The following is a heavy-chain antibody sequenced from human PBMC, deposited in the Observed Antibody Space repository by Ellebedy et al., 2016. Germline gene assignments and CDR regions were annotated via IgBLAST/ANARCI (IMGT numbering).Heavy chain of an antibody. CDR3: ARLHDSSGYYSYYYYGMDV. J-gene: IGHJ6*02. Sequence: SETLSLTXTVSGGSISSYYWSWIRQPPGKGLEWIGYIYYSGSTNYNPSLKSRVTISVDTSKNQFSLKLSSVTAADTAVYYCARLHDSSGYYSYYYYGMDVWGQGTTVTVSS. CDR1: GGSISSYY. V-gene: IGHV4-59*08. CDR2: IYYSGST. D-gene: IGHD3-22*01.